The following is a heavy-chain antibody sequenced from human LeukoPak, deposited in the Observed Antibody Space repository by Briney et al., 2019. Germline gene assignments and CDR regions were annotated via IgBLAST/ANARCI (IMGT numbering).Heavy chain of an antibody. V-gene: IGHV1-69*01. Sequence: SVKVSCKASGGTFSSYAISWVRQAPGQGLEWMGGIIPIFGTANYAQKFQGRVTITADESTGTAYMELSSLRSEDTAVYYCARARRDGYNYIDYWGQGTLVTVSS. CDR1: GGTFSSYA. CDR2: IIPIFGTA. CDR3: ARARRDGYNYIDY. D-gene: IGHD5-24*01. J-gene: IGHJ4*02.